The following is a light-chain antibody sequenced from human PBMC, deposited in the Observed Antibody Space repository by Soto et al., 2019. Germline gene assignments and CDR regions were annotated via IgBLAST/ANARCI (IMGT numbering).Light chain of an antibody. CDR3: HQYGSSPLT. J-gene: IGKJ4*01. V-gene: IGKV3-20*01. Sequence: EIVLTQSPGTLSLSPGERATLSCRASQSVSSSYLAWYQQKPGQAPRLLIYGASSRATGIPDRFSGSGSGTDVTVKNSRPEPEDCAVYYCHQYGSSPLTFGGGTKVEIK. CDR1: QSVSSSY. CDR2: GAS.